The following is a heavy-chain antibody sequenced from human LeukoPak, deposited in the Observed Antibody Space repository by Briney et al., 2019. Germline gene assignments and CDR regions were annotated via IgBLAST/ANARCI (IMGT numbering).Heavy chain of an antibody. CDR2: IHSDGSS. V-gene: IGHV3-53*01. J-gene: IGHJ4*02. D-gene: IGHD3-16*01. Sequence: GGSLRLSCAASEFPVSSNYMSWVRQAPGKGLEWVSVIHSDGSSYYADSVKGRFTISRDISKNTVYLQVNSLRAEDTAVYYCARQRLDYDYVWGSYRYFDYWGQGTLVTVSS. CDR1: EFPVSSNY. CDR3: ARQRLDYDYVWGSYRYFDY.